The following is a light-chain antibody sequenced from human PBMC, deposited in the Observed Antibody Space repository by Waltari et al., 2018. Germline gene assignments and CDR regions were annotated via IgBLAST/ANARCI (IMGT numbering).Light chain of an antibody. CDR1: QGVSTY. V-gene: IGKV3-11*01. J-gene: IGKJ1*01. CDR3: QQRSDWPRT. CDR2: SAA. Sequence: SKASQGVSTYQAGYQQRPGPAPRLLIYSAANRATGIPARFSGSGSGTDFTLTISRLEPEDFAVYYCQQRSDWPRTFGQGTKVEIK.